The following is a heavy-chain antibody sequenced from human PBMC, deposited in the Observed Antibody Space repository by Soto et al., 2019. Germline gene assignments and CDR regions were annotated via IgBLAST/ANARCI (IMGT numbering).Heavy chain of an antibody. CDR2: IYYSGST. D-gene: IGHD6-19*01. CDR1: GGSIGGSSDY. Sequence: PSETLCLTCSVSGGSIGGSSDYWGWIRQPPGKGLEWIGSIYYSGSTYYNPSLKSRVTISVDTSKNQFSLKLSSVTAADTAVYYCARRGAVAGKVRWFDPWGQGTLVTVSS. V-gene: IGHV4-39*01. CDR3: ARRGAVAGKVRWFDP. J-gene: IGHJ5*02.